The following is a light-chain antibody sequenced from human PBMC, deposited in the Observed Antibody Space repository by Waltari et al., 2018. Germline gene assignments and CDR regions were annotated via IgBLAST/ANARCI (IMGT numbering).Light chain of an antibody. CDR2: AAS. CDR1: QGISSY. Sequence: AIRITQSPSSLSASTGDRVTITCRASQGISSYLAWYQQKPGKAPKVLIYAASTLQSGVPSRFSGSGSGTDFTLTISCLQSEDFAIYYCQQYYNNPATFGQGTKVEIK. J-gene: IGKJ1*01. CDR3: QQYYNNPAT. V-gene: IGKV1-8*01.